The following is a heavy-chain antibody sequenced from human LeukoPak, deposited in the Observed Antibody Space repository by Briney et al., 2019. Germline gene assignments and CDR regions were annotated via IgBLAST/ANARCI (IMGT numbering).Heavy chain of an antibody. CDR3: ARLQWLGQNTIDY. CDR1: GYTFTGYY. Sequence: ASVKASCKASGYTFTGYYMHWVRQAPGQGLEWMGWINPNSGGTNYAQKFQGRVTMTRDTSISTAYMELSRLRSDDTAVYYCARLQWLGQNTIDYWGQGTLVTVSS. V-gene: IGHV1-2*02. CDR2: INPNSGGT. J-gene: IGHJ4*02. D-gene: IGHD6-19*01.